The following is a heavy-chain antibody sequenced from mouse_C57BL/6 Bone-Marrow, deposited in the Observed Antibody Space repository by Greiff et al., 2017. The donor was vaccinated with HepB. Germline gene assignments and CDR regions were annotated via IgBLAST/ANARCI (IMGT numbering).Heavy chain of an antibody. CDR3: ARSGWLLPFAY. J-gene: IGHJ3*01. CDR1: GYTFTSYW. D-gene: IGHD2-3*01. CDR2: IHPNSGST. V-gene: IGHV1-64*01. Sequence: QVQLKQPGAELVKPGASVKLSCKASGYTFTSYWMHWVKQRPGQGLEWIGMIHPNSGSTNYNEKFKSKATLTVDKSSSTAYMHLSSLTSEDSAVYYCARSGWLLPFAYWGQGTLVTVSA.